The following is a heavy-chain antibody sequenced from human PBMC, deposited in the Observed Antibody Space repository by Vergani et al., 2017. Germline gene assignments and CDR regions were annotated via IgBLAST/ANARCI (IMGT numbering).Heavy chain of an antibody. CDR1: GFTFSSYA. J-gene: IGHJ6*02. CDR3: TTDPRYCGDGSCYWLRDHHYYVMEV. V-gene: IGHV3-15*01. D-gene: IGHD2-21*01. Sequence: EVQRLESGGGLVQPGGSLRLSCAASGFTFSSYAMSWVRQAPGKGLECVGRIKSTFDRGTTDYAAAVKGRLNISRDDSKNTLFLKMNGLKTEDIGVYYCTTDPRYCGDGSCYWLRDHHYYVMEVWGQGTTVTVSS. CDR2: IKSTFDRGTT.